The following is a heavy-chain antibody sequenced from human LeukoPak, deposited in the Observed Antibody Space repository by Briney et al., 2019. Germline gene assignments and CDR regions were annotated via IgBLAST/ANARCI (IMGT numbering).Heavy chain of an antibody. J-gene: IGHJ4*02. D-gene: IGHD5-24*01. V-gene: IGHV1-46*01. Sequence: GASVKVSCKASGYTFTSYYMHWARQAPGQGLEWMGIINPSGGSTSYAQKFQGRVTMTRDTSTSTVYMELSSLRSEDTAVYYCARGVEMATITNIPESFDYWGQGTLVTVSS. CDR2: INPSGGST. CDR1: GYTFTSYY. CDR3: ARGVEMATITNIPESFDY.